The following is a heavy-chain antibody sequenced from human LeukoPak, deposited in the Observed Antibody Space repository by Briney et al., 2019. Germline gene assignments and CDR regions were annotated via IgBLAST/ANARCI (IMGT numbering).Heavy chain of an antibody. V-gene: IGHV3-11*01. CDR2: ISSSGITI. J-gene: IGHJ6*02. CDR3: ARDRDASSSSSHFRWGIDV. Sequence: PGGSLRLSCAASGFTFSDYYMSWVRQAPGEGLEWGSYISSSGITIYYADSVKGRFTISTDNAKNSLCLQINSLRAEDTAVYYCARDRDASSSSSHFRWGIDVWGQGTTVTVS. D-gene: IGHD6-6*01. CDR1: GFTFSDYY.